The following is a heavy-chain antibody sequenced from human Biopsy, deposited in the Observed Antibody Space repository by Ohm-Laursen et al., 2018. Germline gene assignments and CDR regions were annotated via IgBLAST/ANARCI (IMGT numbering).Heavy chain of an antibody. D-gene: IGHD4-11*01. CDR2: ISYDGSGE. CDR3: ARDGKRWDYSTYFSWHFNL. Sequence: SLRLSCAASGFTFTSYAMHWVRQAPGKGLEWVAVISYDGSGEYYADSLQGRFIISRDNPKNTVDLQMNSLRAEDTAVYFCARDGKRWDYSTYFSWHFNLWGRGTLVTVSS. V-gene: IGHV3-30*03. CDR1: GFTFTSYA. J-gene: IGHJ2*01.